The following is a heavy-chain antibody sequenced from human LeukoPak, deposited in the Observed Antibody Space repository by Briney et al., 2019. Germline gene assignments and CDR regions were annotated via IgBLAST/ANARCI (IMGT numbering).Heavy chain of an antibody. CDR1: GYTFTSYD. CDR3: ARGPTIFGVVTPPYFDY. CDR2: MNPNSGNT. D-gene: IGHD3-3*01. J-gene: IGHJ4*02. V-gene: IGHV1-8*03. Sequence: ASVKVSCKASGYTFTSYDINWVRQATGQGLEWMGWMNPNSGNTGYAQKFQGRVTITRNTSISTAYMELSSLRSEDTAVYYCARGPTIFGVVTPPYFDYWGQGTLVTVSS.